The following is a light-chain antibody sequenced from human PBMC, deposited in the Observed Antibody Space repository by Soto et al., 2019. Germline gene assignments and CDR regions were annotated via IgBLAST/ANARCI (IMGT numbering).Light chain of an antibody. Sequence: DIQMTQSPSTLSASVGDRVTITCRASQSISYWLAWYQQKPGKAPKLLIYGASSLESGVSSRFSGSGYVTECTRTIDRLQPDACANDYCHQYRSSSPTFGQGTHLEMK. CDR2: GAS. J-gene: IGKJ2*01. CDR1: QSISYW. CDR3: HQYRSSSPT. V-gene: IGKV1-5*01.